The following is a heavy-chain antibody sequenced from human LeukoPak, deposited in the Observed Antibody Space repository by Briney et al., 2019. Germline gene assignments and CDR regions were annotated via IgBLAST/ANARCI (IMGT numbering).Heavy chain of an antibody. CDR2: IYISGST. D-gene: IGHD4-17*01. CDR3: ARDWRDYGDYYFDY. CDR1: GGSISNYY. V-gene: IGHV4-4*07. Sequence: SETLSLTCTVSGGSISNYYWSWVRQPAGKGLEWIGRIYISGSTNYNPSLKSRVTISVDTSKNQFSLKLSSVTAADTAVYYCARDWRDYGDYYFDYWGQGTLVTVSS. J-gene: IGHJ4*02.